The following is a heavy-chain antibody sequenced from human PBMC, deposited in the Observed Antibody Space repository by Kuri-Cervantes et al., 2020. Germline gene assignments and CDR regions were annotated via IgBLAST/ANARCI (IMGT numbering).Heavy chain of an antibody. J-gene: IGHJ4*02. D-gene: IGHD3-3*01. V-gene: IGHV3-33*01. CDR1: GFTFSSYG. CDR3: ARALTIFLSPIHSGGADY. CDR2: IWYDGSNK. Sequence: GGSLRPSCAASGFTFSSYGMHWVRQAPGKGLEWVAVIWYDGSNKYYADSVKGRFTISRDNSKNTLYLQMNSLRAEDTAVYYCARALTIFLSPIHSGGADYWGQGTLVTVSS.